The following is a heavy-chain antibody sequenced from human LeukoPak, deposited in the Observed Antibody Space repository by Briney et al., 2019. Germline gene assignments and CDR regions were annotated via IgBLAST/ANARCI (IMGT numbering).Heavy chain of an antibody. CDR3: AKMAWLGDLPGEDH. Sequence: GGSLRLSCAASGFTFSICAMTWVRQAPGKGLEWVSTTDGSGGRTFYGDSVRGRFTISRDNSKNTLYLQMNSLRVEDTAVYYCAKMAWLGDLPGEDHWGQGILVTVSS. CDR1: GFTFSICA. D-gene: IGHD3-10*01. J-gene: IGHJ4*02. V-gene: IGHV3-23*01. CDR2: TDGSGGRT.